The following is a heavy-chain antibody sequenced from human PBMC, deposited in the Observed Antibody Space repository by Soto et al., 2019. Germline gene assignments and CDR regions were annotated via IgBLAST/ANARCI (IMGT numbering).Heavy chain of an antibody. J-gene: IGHJ4*02. V-gene: IGHV3-30*18. CDR1: GFTFSSYG. D-gene: IGHD6-13*01. CDR3: AKDPNSSSWTGSFDY. CDR2: ISYDGSNK. Sequence: GGSLRLSCAASGFTFSSYGMHWVRQAPGKGLEWVAVISYDGSNKYYADSVKGRFTISRDNSKNTLYLQMNSLRAEDTAVYYCAKDPNSSSWTGSFDYWGQGTLVTVSS.